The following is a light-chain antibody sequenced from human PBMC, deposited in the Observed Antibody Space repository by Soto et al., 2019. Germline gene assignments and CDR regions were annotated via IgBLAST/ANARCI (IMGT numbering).Light chain of an antibody. J-gene: IGLJ3*02. V-gene: IGLV2-11*01. CDR1: SSDIGRYNY. CDR3: WSFAGSGWV. CDR2: DVT. Sequence: QSVLTQPRSVSESPGQSVTISCTGTSSDIGRYNYVSWYQQHPGKAPKLLIYDVTRRPSGVPARFSGSKSDNTASLTLSGLQAEDEAHYYCWSFAGSGWVFGGGTNLTVL.